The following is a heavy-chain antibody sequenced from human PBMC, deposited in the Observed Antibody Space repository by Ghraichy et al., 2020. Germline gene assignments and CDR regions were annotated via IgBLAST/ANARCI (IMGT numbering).Heavy chain of an antibody. CDR2: IDPNSGGT. J-gene: IGHJ6*02. D-gene: IGHD3-10*01. Sequence: KVSCKASGSTFTAYYIHWVRQAPGQGLEWMGRIDPNSGGTKYVEKFQGRVTMTRDTSTSTAYMEVSRLRSDDTAVYYCARDFFSSITSPNYYYGMDVWGQGTTVTVS. CDR1: GSTFTAYY. V-gene: IGHV1-2*06. CDR3: ARDFFSSITSPNYYYGMDV.